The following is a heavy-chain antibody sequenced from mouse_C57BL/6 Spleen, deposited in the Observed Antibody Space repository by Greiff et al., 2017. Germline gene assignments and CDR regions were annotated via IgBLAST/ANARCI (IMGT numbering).Heavy chain of an antibody. V-gene: IGHV1-52*01. Sequence: QVQLQQPGAELVRPGSSVKLSCKASGYTFTSYWMHWVKQRPIQGLEWIGNIDPSDSETHYNQKFKDKATLTVDKSSSTAYMQLSSLTSEDSAVYYCARSPGSSYAMDYWGQGTSVTVSS. D-gene: IGHD1-1*01. CDR1: GYTFTSYW. J-gene: IGHJ4*01. CDR2: IDPSDSET. CDR3: ARSPGSSYAMDY.